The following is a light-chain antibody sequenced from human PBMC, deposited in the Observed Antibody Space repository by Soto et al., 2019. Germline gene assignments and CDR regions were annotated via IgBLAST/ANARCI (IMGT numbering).Light chain of an antibody. CDR2: EVS. V-gene: IGLV2-8*01. J-gene: IGLJ2*01. CDR1: SSDVGAYND. CDR3: SSSAGNNLGV. Sequence: QSALTQPPSASGSPGQSVTISCTGTSSDVGAYNDVSWYQQHPGKAPKLIIYEVSKRPSGVPDRFSGSKSGNTASLTVSGLQAEDEADYYGSSSAGNNLGVFGGGTKVTVL.